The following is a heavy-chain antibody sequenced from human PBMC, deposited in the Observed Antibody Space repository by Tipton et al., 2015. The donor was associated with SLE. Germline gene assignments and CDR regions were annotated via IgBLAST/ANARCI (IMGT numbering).Heavy chain of an antibody. Sequence: TLSLTCTVSGGSMSTYYWSWIRQPPGKGLEWIGYIYYSGTTNYNPSLKSRVTMSLDTSKNQFSLKLSSVTAADTAVYYCAREVAAPVNWFDPWGQGTLVTVSS. D-gene: IGHD6-13*01. CDR3: AREVAAPVNWFDP. CDR1: GGSMSTYY. CDR2: IYYSGTT. J-gene: IGHJ5*02. V-gene: IGHV4-59*01.